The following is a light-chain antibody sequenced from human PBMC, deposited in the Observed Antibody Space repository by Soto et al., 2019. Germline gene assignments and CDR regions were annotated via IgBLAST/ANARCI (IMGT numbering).Light chain of an antibody. CDR2: EVS. V-gene: IGLV2-14*01. CDR1: SSDVGGYNY. CDR3: RSYTSSSTRV. J-gene: IGLJ1*01. Sequence: QSALTQPASVSGSPGQSITISCTGTSSDVGGYNYVSWYQQHPGKAPKLMIYEVSNRPSGVSNRFSGSKSGNTASLTISGVQAEDEADYYCRSYTSSSTRVFGTGTKLTVL.